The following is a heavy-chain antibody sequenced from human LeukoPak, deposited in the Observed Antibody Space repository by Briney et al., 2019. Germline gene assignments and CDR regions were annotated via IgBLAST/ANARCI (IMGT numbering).Heavy chain of an antibody. D-gene: IGHD6-13*01. CDR1: GHASTRYG. V-gene: IGHV7-4-1*02. CDR2: INTNSGNP. Sequence: ASVKVSCKASGHASTRYGISWVRQAPGQGLQWMGWINTNSGNPTYAQGFTGRFVFSVESSVSTTYLQISSLKAEDTAVYYCAKDVRRLGIASSGFDYWGQGSLVTVSS. CDR3: AKDVRRLGIASSGFDY. J-gene: IGHJ4*02.